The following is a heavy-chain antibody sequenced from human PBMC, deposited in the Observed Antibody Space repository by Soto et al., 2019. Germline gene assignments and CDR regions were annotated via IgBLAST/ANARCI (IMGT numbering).Heavy chain of an antibody. CDR2: ISSSSSYI. J-gene: IGHJ3*02. Sequence: EVQLVESGGGLVKPGGSLRLSCAASGFTFSTYSMNWVRQAPGKGLEWVSSISSSSSYIYYADSVKGRFTISRDNAKNSLYRKRNGLRAEDRAVYYWARDRGGDLKAFDIRGQGKMVPFS. V-gene: IGHV3-21*01. CDR1: GFTFSTYS. CDR3: ARDRGGDLKAFDI. D-gene: IGHD3-16*01.